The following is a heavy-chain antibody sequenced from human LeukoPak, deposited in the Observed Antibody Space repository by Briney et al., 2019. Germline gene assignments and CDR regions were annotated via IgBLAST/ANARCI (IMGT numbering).Heavy chain of an antibody. CDR1: GFTFSSYA. D-gene: IGHD3-16*01. CDR3: AKGYYDYVWGSYYFDY. CDR2: ISGSGGST. Sequence: GGSLRLSCAASGFTFSSYAMSWVRQSPGKGLEWVSAISGSGGSTYYADSVKGRFTISRDNSRDTLYLQMNSLRAEDTAVYYCAKGYYDYVWGSYYFDYWGQGTLVTVSS. J-gene: IGHJ4*02. V-gene: IGHV3-23*01.